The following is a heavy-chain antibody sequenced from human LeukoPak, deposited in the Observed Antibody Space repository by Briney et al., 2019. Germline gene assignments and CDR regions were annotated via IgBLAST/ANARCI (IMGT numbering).Heavy chain of an antibody. J-gene: IGHJ4*02. CDR1: GGSISSYY. Sequence: PSETLSLTCTVSGGSISSYYWSWIRQPPGKGLEWFGYIYYSGSTNYNPSLKSRVTISVDTSKNQFSLKLSSVTAADTAVYYCARGTYYYDSSGYHHEYYFDYWGQGTLVTVSS. D-gene: IGHD3-22*01. CDR2: IYYSGST. V-gene: IGHV4-59*01. CDR3: ARGTYYYDSSGYHHEYYFDY.